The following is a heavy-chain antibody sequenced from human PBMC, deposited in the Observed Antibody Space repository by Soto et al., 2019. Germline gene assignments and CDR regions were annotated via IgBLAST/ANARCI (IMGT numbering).Heavy chain of an antibody. Sequence: SVQVSCKTSGFRISTSAVHWVRQSRGQRLEWIGWIVVGRVEINYAHIFQDRVTITRDMSTNTAYMELSSLTSEDTAIYYCAAARLSGYSLRGKGTMVTVYS. J-gene: IGHJ6*04. D-gene: IGHD5-12*01. CDR2: IVVGRVEI. CDR3: AAARLSGYSL. V-gene: IGHV1-58*01. CDR1: GFRISTSA.